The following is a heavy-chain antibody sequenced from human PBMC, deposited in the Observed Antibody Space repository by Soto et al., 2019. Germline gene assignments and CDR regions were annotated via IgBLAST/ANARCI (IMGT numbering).Heavy chain of an antibody. V-gene: IGHV3-64*01. J-gene: IGHJ4*02. CDR3: MRRVSGNYDY. CDR2: ISSNGGTT. D-gene: IGHD1-7*01. Sequence: EVQLAESGGGMVQPGGSLRLSCVASGFTFSSYDMHWVRQAPGKVLDYVSSISSNGGTTYYGNSVMGRFTISRDNAKNTLDLDMSALRADYMAVVYCMRRVSGNYDYWGQGTLVTVSS. CDR1: GFTFSSYD.